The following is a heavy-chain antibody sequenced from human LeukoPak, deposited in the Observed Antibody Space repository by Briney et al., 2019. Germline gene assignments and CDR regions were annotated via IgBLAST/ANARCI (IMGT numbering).Heavy chain of an antibody. CDR2: IYYSGST. Sequence: PSETLSLTCIVSHGSISRYYWSWIRQPPGKGLEWIGHIYYSGSTEYSPSRKSRATISVDTSETQAYLKVSSVTAADTAVYYFARLQNRGFNYGYDDAFDVWGQGTMVTVSS. CDR1: HGSISRYY. J-gene: IGHJ3*01. V-gene: IGHV4-59*08. D-gene: IGHD5-18*01. CDR3: ARLQNRGFNYGYDDAFDV.